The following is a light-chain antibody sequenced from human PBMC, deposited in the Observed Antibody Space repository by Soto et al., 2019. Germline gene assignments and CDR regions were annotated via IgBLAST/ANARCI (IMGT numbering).Light chain of an antibody. J-gene: IGLJ2*01. CDR3: AAWDDSVSCFVV. Sequence: QPVLTQPPSASGTPGQRVTISCSGSRSNIGSNFVYWYQQLPGTAPKLLIFRNNQRPSGVPDRFSGSKFGTSASLAISGLRSEDEADYYCAAWDDSVSCFVVFGGGTKLTVL. V-gene: IGLV1-47*01. CDR2: RNN. CDR1: RSNIGSNF.